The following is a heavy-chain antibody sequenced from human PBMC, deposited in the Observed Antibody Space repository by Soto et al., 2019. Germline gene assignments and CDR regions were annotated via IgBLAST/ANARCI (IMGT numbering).Heavy chain of an antibody. V-gene: IGHV4-61*01. J-gene: IGHJ6*02. CDR1: GGSVSSGSYY. Sequence: SETLSLTCTVSGGSVSSGSYYWSWIRQPPGKGLEWIGYIYYSGSTNYNPSLKSRVTISVDTSKNQFSLKLSSVTAADTALYYCARGHSRFLEWLLSGTGPEYYGMDVWGQGTTVTVSS. CDR2: IYYSGST. D-gene: IGHD3-3*01. CDR3: ARGHSRFLEWLLSGTGPEYYGMDV.